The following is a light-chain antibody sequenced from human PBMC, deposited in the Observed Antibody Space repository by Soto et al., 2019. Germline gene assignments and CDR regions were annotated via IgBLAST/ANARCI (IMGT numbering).Light chain of an antibody. V-gene: IGKV3-15*01. Sequence: EIVKTQSPATLSVSPGESATLSCRASHDVTTYLAWYQQKSGQAPRLLISAASTRATGIPARFSGSGSGTEFSLTISSLQSEDFAVYYCQQYINWPRTFGQGTNVDIK. CDR1: HDVTTY. J-gene: IGKJ1*01. CDR2: AAS. CDR3: QQYINWPRT.